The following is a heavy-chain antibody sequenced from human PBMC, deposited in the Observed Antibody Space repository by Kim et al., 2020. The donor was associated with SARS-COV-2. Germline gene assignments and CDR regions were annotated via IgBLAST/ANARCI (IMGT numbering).Heavy chain of an antibody. CDR2: ISSNGVST. J-gene: IGHJ4*02. V-gene: IGHV3-64*01. CDR1: GFSFSSYA. Sequence: GGSLRLSCAASGFSFSSYAMHWVRQAPGKGLEHVSAISSNGVSTYYANSVKGRFTISRDNSKNTVYLQVGSLRAEDMAVYYCVWGRAGQLVRYLDYWGQGTLVTVSS. D-gene: IGHD6-13*01. CDR3: VWGRAGQLVRYLDY.